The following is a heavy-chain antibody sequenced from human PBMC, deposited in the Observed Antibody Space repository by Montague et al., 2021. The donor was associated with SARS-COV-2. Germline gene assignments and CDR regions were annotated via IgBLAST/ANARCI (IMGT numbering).Heavy chain of an antibody. V-gene: IGHV4-59*01. J-gene: IGHJ4*02. CDR3: ARVVAVGAFDY. D-gene: IGHD1-26*01. CDR2: SYYTGAT. CDR1: GGSINGYY. Sequence: SETLSLTCTVSGGSINGYYWTWIRQPPGKGLEWIGYSYYTGATSYNPSLKSRVSISQDKSKRQFSLDLTSVTAADTAMYFCARVVAVGAFDYWGQGSLVTVSS.